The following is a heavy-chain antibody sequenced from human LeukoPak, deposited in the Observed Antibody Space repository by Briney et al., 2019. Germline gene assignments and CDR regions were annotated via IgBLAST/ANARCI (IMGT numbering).Heavy chain of an antibody. D-gene: IGHD3-10*01. CDR1: GYSFTSYW. J-gene: IGHJ4*01. CDR3: ARSLGFGELLGFDY. V-gene: IGHV5-51*01. CDR2: IYYGDCDT. Sequence: GESLKISCWGSGYSFTSYWVGWGRQIAGKGLEWMGIIYYGDCDTCYSPSFQGQVTISGDKSISTAHLQLSSLKAAATAMYYCARSLGFGELLGFDYWGQGTLVTVS.